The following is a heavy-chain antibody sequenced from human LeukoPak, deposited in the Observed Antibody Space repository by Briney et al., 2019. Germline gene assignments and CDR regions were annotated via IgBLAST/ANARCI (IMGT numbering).Heavy chain of an antibody. D-gene: IGHD4/OR15-4a*01. J-gene: IGHJ6*02. V-gene: IGHV3-74*01. CDR3: ARGDYAFSTNYYYGMDV. CDR1: GFTFSSYW. CDR2: INSDGSST. Sequence: GGSLRLSCAASGFTFSSYWMHWVRQAPGKGLVWVSRINSDGSSTSYADSVKGRFTISRDNAKNTLYLQMNSLRAEDTAVYYCARGDYAFSTNYYYGMDVWGQGTTVTVSS.